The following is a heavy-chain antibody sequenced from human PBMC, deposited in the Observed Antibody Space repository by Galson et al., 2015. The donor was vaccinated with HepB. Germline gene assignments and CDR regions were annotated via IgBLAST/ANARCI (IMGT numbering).Heavy chain of an antibody. CDR2: ISWDGGST. V-gene: IGHV3-43D*03. CDR1: GFTFDDYA. CDR3: AKGMTVLWFGELGGAFEY. J-gene: IGHJ4*02. D-gene: IGHD3-10*01. Sequence: SLRLSCAASGFTFDDYAMHWVRQAPGKGLEWVSLISWDGGSTYYADSVKGRFTISRDNSKNSLYLQMNSLRAEDTAVYYCAKGMTVLWFGELGGAFEYWGQGTVVTVSS.